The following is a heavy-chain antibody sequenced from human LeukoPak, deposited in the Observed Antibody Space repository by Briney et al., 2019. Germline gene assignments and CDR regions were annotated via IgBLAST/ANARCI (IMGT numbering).Heavy chain of an antibody. V-gene: IGHV3-23*01. CDR3: AKTEDYYDSSGYYSVAAFDY. J-gene: IGHJ4*02. CDR1: GFTFSNYV. CDR2: ISGSGGST. Sequence: GGSLRLSCAASGFTFSNYVMSWVRQAPGKGLEWVSAISGSGGSTYYADSVKGRFTISRDNSKNTLYLQVNSLRGEDTAVYYCAKTEDYYDSSGYYSVAAFDYWGQGTLVTVSS. D-gene: IGHD3-22*01.